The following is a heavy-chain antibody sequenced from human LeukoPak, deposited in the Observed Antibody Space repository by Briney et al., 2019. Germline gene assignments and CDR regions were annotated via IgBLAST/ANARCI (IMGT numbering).Heavy chain of an antibody. CDR2: IIPIFGTA. D-gene: IGHD5-12*01. CDR3: ARVDSGYDALHYYYYYYMDV. CDR1: GYTFTSYD. Sequence: GASVKVSCKASGYTFTSYDINWVRQATGQGLEWMGGIIPIFGTANYAQKFQGRVTITADESTCTAYMELSSLRSEDTAVYYCARVDSGYDALHYYYYYYMDVWGKGTTVTISS. J-gene: IGHJ6*03. V-gene: IGHV1-69*13.